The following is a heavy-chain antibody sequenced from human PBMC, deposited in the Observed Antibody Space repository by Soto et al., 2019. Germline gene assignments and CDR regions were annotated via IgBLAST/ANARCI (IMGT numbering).Heavy chain of an antibody. Sequence: QVQLVESGGGVVQPGRSLRLSCAASGFTFSSYGMHWVRQAPGKGLEWVAVISYDGSNKYYADSVKGRFTISRDNSKNTLYLQMNSLRAEDTAGYYCAKDGGDTAMGYWGQGTLVTVSS. CDR2: ISYDGSNK. V-gene: IGHV3-30*18. CDR3: AKDGGDTAMGY. J-gene: IGHJ4*02. CDR1: GFTFSSYG. D-gene: IGHD5-18*01.